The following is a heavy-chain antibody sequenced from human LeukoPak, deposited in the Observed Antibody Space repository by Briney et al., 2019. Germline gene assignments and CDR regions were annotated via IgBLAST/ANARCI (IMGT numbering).Heavy chain of an antibody. Sequence: VASVKVSCKASGYTFTSYYMHWVRQAPGQGLEWMGIINPSGGSTSYAQKFQGRVTMTTDTSTSTAYMELRSLRSDDTAVYYCAGDGYNSAFDYWGQGTLVTVSS. J-gene: IGHJ4*02. CDR1: GYTFTSYY. D-gene: IGHD5-24*01. CDR2: INPSGGST. CDR3: AGDGYNSAFDY. V-gene: IGHV1-46*01.